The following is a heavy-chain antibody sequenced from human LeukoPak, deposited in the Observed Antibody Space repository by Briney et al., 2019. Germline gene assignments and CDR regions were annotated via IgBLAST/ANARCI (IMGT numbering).Heavy chain of an antibody. CDR3: ARGRVVVPAATSYYGMDV. Sequence: VWQDHEKKNEWMGRIIPILGIANYAQKFQGRVTITADKSTSTAYMELSSLRSEDTAVYYCARGRVVVPAATSYYGMDVWGQGTTVTVSS. D-gene: IGHD2-2*01. J-gene: IGHJ6*02. CDR2: IIPILGIA. V-gene: IGHV1-69*04.